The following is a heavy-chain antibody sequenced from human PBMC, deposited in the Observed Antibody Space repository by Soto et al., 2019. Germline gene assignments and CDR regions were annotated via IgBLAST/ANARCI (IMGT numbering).Heavy chain of an antibody. Sequence: SETLSLTCTVSGGSISSYYWSWIRQPPGKGLEWIGYIYYSGSTNYNPSIKSRVTISVDTSKNQFSLKLSSVTAADTAVYYCSRLRGVGDYPGHFGAYFDYWGQGTLVTVSS. V-gene: IGHV4-59*08. CDR3: SRLRGVGDYPGHFGAYFDY. CDR1: GGSISSYY. D-gene: IGHD4-17*01. J-gene: IGHJ4*02. CDR2: IYYSGST.